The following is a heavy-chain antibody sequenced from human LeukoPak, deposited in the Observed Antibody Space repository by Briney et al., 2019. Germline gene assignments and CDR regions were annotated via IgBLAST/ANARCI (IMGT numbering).Heavy chain of an antibody. Sequence: SETLSLTCTVSGGSLSSYYWSWTRQPPGKGLEWIGEINHSGSTNYNPSLKSRVSISIDTPKNQFSLNLTSVTAADTAVYYCASRGRWGQGTLVTVSS. CDR2: INHSGST. J-gene: IGHJ4*02. D-gene: IGHD1-26*01. V-gene: IGHV4-34*01. CDR3: ASRGR. CDR1: GGSLSSYY.